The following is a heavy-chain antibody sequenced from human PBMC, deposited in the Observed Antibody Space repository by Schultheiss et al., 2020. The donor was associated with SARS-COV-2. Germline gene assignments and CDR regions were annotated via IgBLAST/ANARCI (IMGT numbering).Heavy chain of an antibody. D-gene: IGHD3-3*01. CDR3: ARGNPGVVTYYYMDV. CDR1: GGSFSGYY. Sequence: GSLRLSCAVYGGSFSGYYWSWIRQPPGKGLEWIGEINHSGSTNYNPSLKSRVTISVDTSKNQFSLKLSSVTAADTAVYYCARGNPGVVTYYYMDVWGKGTTVTVSS. CDR2: INHSGST. V-gene: IGHV4-34*01. J-gene: IGHJ6*03.